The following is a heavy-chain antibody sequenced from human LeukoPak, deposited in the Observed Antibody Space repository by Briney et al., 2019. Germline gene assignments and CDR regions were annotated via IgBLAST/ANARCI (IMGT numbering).Heavy chain of an antibody. CDR3: ARVLPSLYGGYVYYFDY. Sequence: SETLSLTCTVSGGSISSYYWSWFRQPPGKGLEWIGYIYYSGSTNYNPSLKSRVTISVDTSKNQFSLKLSSVTAADTAVYYCARVLPSLYGGYVYYFDYWGQGTLVTVSS. J-gene: IGHJ4*02. CDR2: IYYSGST. V-gene: IGHV4-59*01. CDR1: GGSISSYY. D-gene: IGHD5-12*01.